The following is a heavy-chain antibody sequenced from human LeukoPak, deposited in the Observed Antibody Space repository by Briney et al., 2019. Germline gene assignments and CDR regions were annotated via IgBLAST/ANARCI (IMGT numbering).Heavy chain of an antibody. CDR2: IWYDGSNK. Sequence: GRSLRLSCAASGFTFSSYGMHWVRQAPGKGLEWVAVIWYDGSNKYYADSVKGRFTISRDNSKNTLYLQMNSLRAEDTAVYYCARDRYCTNGVCYVPFGMDVWGQGTTVTASS. CDR3: ARDRYCTNGVCYVPFGMDV. CDR1: GFTFSSYG. D-gene: IGHD2-8*01. J-gene: IGHJ6*02. V-gene: IGHV3-33*01.